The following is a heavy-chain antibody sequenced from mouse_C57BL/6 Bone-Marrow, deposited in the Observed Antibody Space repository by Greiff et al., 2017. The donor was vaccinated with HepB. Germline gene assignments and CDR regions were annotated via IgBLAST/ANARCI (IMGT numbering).Heavy chain of an antibody. D-gene: IGHD2-3*01. J-gene: IGHJ3*01. Sequence: EVKLMESGGGLVKPGGSLKLSCAASGFTFSDYGMHWVRQAPEKGLEWVAYISSGSGTTSYADTLKGRFTISRDNAKNTLFLQMTSLRSEDTAMYYCARTPDGYYLAWFAYWGQGTLVTVSA. CDR1: GFTFSDYG. CDR3: ARTPDGYYLAWFAY. CDR2: ISSGSGTT. V-gene: IGHV5-17*01.